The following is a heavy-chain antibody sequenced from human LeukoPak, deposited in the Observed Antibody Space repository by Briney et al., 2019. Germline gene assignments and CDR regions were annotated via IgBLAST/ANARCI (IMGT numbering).Heavy chain of an antibody. CDR1: GFTFSSYG. CDR2: ISSSSSYI. D-gene: IGHD6-19*01. V-gene: IGHV3-21*01. Sequence: GGSLRLSCAVSGFTFSSYGMHWVRQAPGKGLEWVSSISSSSSYISYADSLKGRFTISRDNAKNSLYLRMNSLRAEDTAVYYCARDRAVAETGSGMDVWGQGTTVTVSS. CDR3: ARDRAVAETGSGMDV. J-gene: IGHJ6*02.